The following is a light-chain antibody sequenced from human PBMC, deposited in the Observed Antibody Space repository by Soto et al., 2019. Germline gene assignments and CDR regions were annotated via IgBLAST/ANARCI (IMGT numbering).Light chain of an antibody. CDR3: CSYAGSSTPHVV. V-gene: IGLV2-23*01. Sequence: QSALTQPASVSGSPGPSITISCTGTSSDVGSYNLVSWYQQHPGKAPKLMIYEGSKRPSGVSNRFSGSKSGNTASLTISGLQAEDEADYYCCSYAGSSTPHVVFGGGTKLTVL. CDR2: EGS. J-gene: IGLJ2*01. CDR1: SSDVGSYNL.